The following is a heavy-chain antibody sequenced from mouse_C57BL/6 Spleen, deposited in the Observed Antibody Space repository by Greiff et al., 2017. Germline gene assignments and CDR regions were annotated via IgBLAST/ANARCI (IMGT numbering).Heavy chain of an antibody. J-gene: IGHJ2*01. D-gene: IGHD2-1*01. CDR1: GYTFTSYW. V-gene: IGHV1-72*01. Sequence: QVQLQQPGAELVKPGASVQLSCKASGYTFTSYWMHWVKPRPGRGLEWIGRIAPNSGGTKYNEKFKSKATLTVDKPSSAAYMQLSSMTYEDAADYDCAKEVYYGTTGDYWGQGTTLTVSS. CDR3: AKEVYYGTTGDY. CDR2: IAPNSGGT.